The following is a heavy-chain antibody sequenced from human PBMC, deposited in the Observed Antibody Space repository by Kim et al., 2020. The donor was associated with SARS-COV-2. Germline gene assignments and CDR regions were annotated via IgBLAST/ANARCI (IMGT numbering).Heavy chain of an antibody. J-gene: IGHJ6*02. D-gene: IGHD3-3*01. CDR1: GFTFSSYA. Sequence: GGSLRLSCAASGFTFSSYAMHWVRQAPGKGLEWVAVISYDGSNKYYADSVKGRFTISRDNSKNTLYLQMNSLRAEDTAVYYCARGPTNYYDFWSGYYTGLGMDVWGQGTTVTVSS. CDR3: ARGPTNYYDFWSGYYTGLGMDV. V-gene: IGHV3-30-3*01. CDR2: ISYDGSNK.